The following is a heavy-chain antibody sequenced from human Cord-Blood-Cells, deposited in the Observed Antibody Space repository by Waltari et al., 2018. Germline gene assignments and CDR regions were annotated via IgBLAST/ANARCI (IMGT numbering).Heavy chain of an antibody. J-gene: IGHJ4*02. Sequence: QVQLVQSGAEVKKPGASVKVSCKVSGYTLTELSMHWVRQAPGKGLEWMGGFEPEEGETIYAQKFQGRVTMTEDTSTDTAYMELSSLRSEDTAVYYCATASIAAGTTTISIDYWGQGTLVTVS. CDR2: FEPEEGET. CDR3: ATASIAAGTTTISIDY. D-gene: IGHD6-13*01. V-gene: IGHV1-24*01. CDR1: GYTLTELS.